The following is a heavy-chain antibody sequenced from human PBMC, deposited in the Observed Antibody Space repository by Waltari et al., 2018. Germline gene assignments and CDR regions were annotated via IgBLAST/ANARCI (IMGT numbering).Heavy chain of an antibody. D-gene: IGHD2-15*01. V-gene: IGHV4-30-4*08. CDR3: ARNIVVVVAATYFDY. CDR1: GGSISSGDYY. Sequence: QVQLQESGPGLVKPSQTLSLTCTVSGGSISSGDYYWSWIRQPPGQGLAWIGYIYYSGSTYYNPSLKSRVTISVDTSKDQFSLKLSSVTAADTAVYYCARNIVVVVAATYFDYWGQGTLVTVSS. J-gene: IGHJ4*02. CDR2: IYYSGST.